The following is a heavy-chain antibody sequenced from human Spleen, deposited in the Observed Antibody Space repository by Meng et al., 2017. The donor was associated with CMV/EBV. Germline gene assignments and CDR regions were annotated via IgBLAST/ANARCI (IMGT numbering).Heavy chain of an antibody. CDR2: ISWNSGVI. D-gene: IGHD1-26*01. Sequence: SLKISCAASGFTFDDYAMHWVRQPPGKGLEWVSGISWNSGVIAYVDSVKGRFTISRDNAKNSLYLQMNSLRAEDTAVYYCARGGLLYSDYWGQGMLVTVSS. J-gene: IGHJ4*02. CDR3: ARGGLLYSDY. CDR1: GFTFDDYA. V-gene: IGHV3-9*01.